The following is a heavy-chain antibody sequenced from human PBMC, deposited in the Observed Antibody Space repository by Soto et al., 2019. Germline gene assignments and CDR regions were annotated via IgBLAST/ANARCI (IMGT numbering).Heavy chain of an antibody. J-gene: IGHJ5*02. D-gene: IGHD2-21*01. CDR1: GAALNSGNYY. CDR3: ARLRIATNNYKWFDP. CDR2: IYVTGAV. Sequence: SETLSLTCSVSGAALNSGNYYWSWIRHVPGKGLEWIGHIYVTGAVDYNPSLRDRITISQDTSERQFSLNLRLVTAADTAVYYCARLRIATNNYKWFDPWGQGTMVTVSS. V-gene: IGHV4-31*02.